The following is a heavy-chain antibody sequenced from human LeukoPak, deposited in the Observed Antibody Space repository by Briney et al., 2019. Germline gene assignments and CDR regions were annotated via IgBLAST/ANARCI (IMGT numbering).Heavy chain of an antibody. CDR2: IWYDGSNK. D-gene: IGHD6-13*01. CDR3: AKDMEYSSSWYSSPSYGMDV. CDR1: GFTFSSYG. Sequence: AGGSLRLSCAASGFTFSSYGMHWVRQAPGKGVEWVAVIWYDGSNKYYADSVKGRFTISRDNAKNSLYLQMNSLRAEDTALYYCAKDMEYSSSWYSSPSYGMDVWGQGTTVTVSS. J-gene: IGHJ6*02. V-gene: IGHV3-33*03.